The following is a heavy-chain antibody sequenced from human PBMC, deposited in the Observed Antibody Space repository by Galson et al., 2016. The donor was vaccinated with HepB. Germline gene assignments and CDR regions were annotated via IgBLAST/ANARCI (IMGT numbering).Heavy chain of an antibody. D-gene: IGHD4-17*01. Sequence: SLRLSCAASGFTFSRYEMHWVRQAPGKGLEWVSYISSSGTTIYYADSVKGRFTVSRDNSKNTLFLQMNSLRAEDTALYHCAKDPNGDFLGSFDSWGQGTMVIVSS. CDR1: GFTFSRYE. V-gene: IGHV3-48*03. CDR3: AKDPNGDFLGSFDS. CDR2: ISSSGTTI. J-gene: IGHJ3*01.